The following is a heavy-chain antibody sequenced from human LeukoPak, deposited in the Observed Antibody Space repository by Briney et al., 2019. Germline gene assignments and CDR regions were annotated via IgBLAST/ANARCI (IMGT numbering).Heavy chain of an antibody. D-gene: IGHD6-19*01. Sequence: GGSLRLSCAASGFTFSSYAVSWVRQAPGKGLEWVSAISGSGGSTYYADSVKGRFTISRDNSKNTLYLQMNSLRAEDTAVYYCAKGRKAVAGSSTFDYWGQGTLVTVSS. CDR3: AKGRKAVAGSSTFDY. J-gene: IGHJ4*02. CDR2: ISGSGGST. V-gene: IGHV3-23*01. CDR1: GFTFSSYA.